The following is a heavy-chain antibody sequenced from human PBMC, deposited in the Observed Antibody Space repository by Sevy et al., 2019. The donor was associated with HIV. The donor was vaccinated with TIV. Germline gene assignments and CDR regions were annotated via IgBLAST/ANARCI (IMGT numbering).Heavy chain of an antibody. CDR2: ISSSGSTI. Sequence: GESLKISCAASGFTFSDYYMSWIRQAPGKGLEWVSYISSSGSTIYYADSVKGRFTISRDNAKNSLYLQMNSLRAEDTAVYYCARRWFGRSLQSVPYFDYWGQRTLVTVSS. D-gene: IGHD3-16*01. CDR1: GFTFSDYY. J-gene: IGHJ4*02. CDR3: ARRWFGRSLQSVPYFDY. V-gene: IGHV3-11*01.